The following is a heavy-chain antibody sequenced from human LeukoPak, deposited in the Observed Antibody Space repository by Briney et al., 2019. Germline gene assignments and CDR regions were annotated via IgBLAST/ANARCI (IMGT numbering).Heavy chain of an antibody. CDR1: GFTFSSYA. D-gene: IGHD5-18*01. J-gene: IGHJ4*02. CDR3: ARDRGYSCGY. Sequence: GGSLRLSCAASGFTFSSYAMNWVRQAPGKGLEWVSTISGSGDSTYYADSVKGRFTISRDNSKNSLYLQMNSLRAEDTAVYYCARDRGYSCGYWGQGTVVTVSS. CDR2: ISGSGDST. V-gene: IGHV3-23*01.